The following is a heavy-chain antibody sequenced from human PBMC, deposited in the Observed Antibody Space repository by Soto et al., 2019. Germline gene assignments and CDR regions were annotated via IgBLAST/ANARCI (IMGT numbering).Heavy chain of an antibody. CDR1: GFTFSTYS. Sequence: EVQLVESGGGLVQPGGSLRLSCAASGFTFSTYSINWVRQAPGKGLEWISYISDNSSVIYYADAVKGRFTISRDNAKNSLYIQMNSLRDEDTAVYYCARDRDAYCSKIICSGPYFDYWGQGTMVTVSS. V-gene: IGHV3-48*02. D-gene: IGHD2-8*01. CDR2: ISDNSSVI. J-gene: IGHJ4*02. CDR3: ARDRDAYCSKIICSGPYFDY.